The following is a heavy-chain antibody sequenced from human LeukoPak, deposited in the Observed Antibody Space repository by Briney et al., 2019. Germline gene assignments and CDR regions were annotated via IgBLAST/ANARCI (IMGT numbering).Heavy chain of an antibody. J-gene: IGHJ6*02. Sequence: GGSLRLSCAASGFTFSSYWMNWARQAPGKGLEWVASINHNGNVNYYVDSVKGRFTISRDNSKNTLYLQMNSLRAEDTAVYYCARDGRLATTYYYGMDVWGQGTTVTVSS. CDR3: ARDGRLATTYYYGMDV. D-gene: IGHD5-24*01. CDR2: INHNGNVN. CDR1: GFTFSSYW. V-gene: IGHV3-7*01.